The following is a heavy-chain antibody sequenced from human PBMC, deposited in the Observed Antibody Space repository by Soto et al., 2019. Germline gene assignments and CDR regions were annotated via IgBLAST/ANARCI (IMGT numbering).Heavy chain of an antibody. V-gene: IGHV1-46*01. CDR1: GYTFTSYY. J-gene: IGHJ3*02. CDR2: INPSGGST. Sequence: QVQLVQSGAEVKKPGASVKVSCKASGYTFTSYYMHWVRQAPGQGLEWMGIINPSGGSTSYAQKFQGRVPMTRDTSTSTVYMELSSLRSEDTAVYYCARDCTNGVCYTDAFDIWGQGTMVTVSS. D-gene: IGHD2-8*01. CDR3: ARDCTNGVCYTDAFDI.